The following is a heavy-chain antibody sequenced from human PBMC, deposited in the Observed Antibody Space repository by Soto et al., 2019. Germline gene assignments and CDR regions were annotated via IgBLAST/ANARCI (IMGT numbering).Heavy chain of an antibody. J-gene: IGHJ4*02. CDR2: IYYSGST. D-gene: IGHD6-13*01. CDR3: AGMAAGTIDY. CDR1: GGPIGGNY. V-gene: IGHV4-59*01. Sequence: SETLSLTCTVSGGPIGGNYWTWIRQPPGKGLEWSGYIYYSGSTNYIPTLKSRVTISVDTTKCQYSLKLSSVTAADTAVYYCAGMAAGTIDYWGQGTLVTVSS.